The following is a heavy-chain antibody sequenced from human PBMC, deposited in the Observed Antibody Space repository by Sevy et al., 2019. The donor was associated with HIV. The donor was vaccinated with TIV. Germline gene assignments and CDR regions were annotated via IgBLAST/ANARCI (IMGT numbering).Heavy chain of an antibody. CDR2: ISDSGST. D-gene: IGHD3-9*01. CDR3: ARDLFDHGAFDI. CDR1: GDSMSTYY. V-gene: IGHV4-59*01. J-gene: IGHJ3*02. Sequence: SETLSLTCTVSGDSMSTYYWNWIRQPPGKGLEWIGYISDSGSTSYSPSLKSRVTISVDTSKNQFSLKLSSMTAADKAVYFCARDLFDHGAFDIWGPGTLVTVSS.